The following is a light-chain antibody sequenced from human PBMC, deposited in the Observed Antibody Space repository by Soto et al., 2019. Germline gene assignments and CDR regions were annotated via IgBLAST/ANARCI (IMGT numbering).Light chain of an antibody. CDR3: QQYDSKPPT. Sequence: EIVLTQSPGTLSLSPGDRATLSCRASQSVNSNYLAWYQRKPGQAPRLLIYGASNRATDIPYRFSASGSGSDFTLTITRLEAEDFAVYYWQQYDSKPPTFGQGTNVEVK. V-gene: IGKV3-20*01. CDR2: GAS. CDR1: QSVNSNY. J-gene: IGKJ1*01.